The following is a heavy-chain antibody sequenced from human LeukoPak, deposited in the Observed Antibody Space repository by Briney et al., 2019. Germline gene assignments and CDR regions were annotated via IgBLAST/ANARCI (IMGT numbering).Heavy chain of an antibody. V-gene: IGHV1-8*03. D-gene: IGHD2-21*02. Sequence: AASVKVSCKASGYTFTSYGISWVRQATGQGLEWMGWMNPNSGNTGYAQKFQGRVTITRNTSISTAYMELSSLRSEDTAVYYCARGWDCGGDCPNSYFDYWGQGTLVTVSS. CDR2: MNPNSGNT. CDR1: GYTFTSYG. CDR3: ARGWDCGGDCPNSYFDY. J-gene: IGHJ4*02.